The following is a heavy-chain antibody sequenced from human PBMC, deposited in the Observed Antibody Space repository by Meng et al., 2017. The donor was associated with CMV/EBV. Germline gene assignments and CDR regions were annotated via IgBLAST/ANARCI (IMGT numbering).Heavy chain of an antibody. Sequence: SETLSLTCTVSGGSISSSSYYWGWSRQPPGKGLEWIGSIYYSGSTYYNPSLKSRVTISVDTSKNQFSLKLSSVTAADTAVYYCARSHTAMTLPHIYFDYWGQGTLVTVSS. CDR3: ARSHTAMTLPHIYFDY. V-gene: IGHV4-39*07. J-gene: IGHJ4*02. CDR1: GGSISSSSYY. CDR2: IYYSGST. D-gene: IGHD5-18*01.